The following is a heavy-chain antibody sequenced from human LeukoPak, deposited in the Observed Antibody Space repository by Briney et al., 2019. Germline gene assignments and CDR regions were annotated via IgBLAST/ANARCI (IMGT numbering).Heavy chain of an antibody. J-gene: IGHJ4*02. CDR1: GFTLSSYW. D-gene: IGHD4/OR15-4a*01. V-gene: IGHV3-7*01. CDR2: IKEDGSEK. CDR3: ARGPMTIISI. Sequence: GGSLRLSCAASGFTLSSYWMSWVRQAPGKGLEWVGNIKEDGSEKNYVDSVKGRFTISRDNAKNSVYLQMNSLRVEDTAVYFCARGPMTIISIGGQGTLVTVSS.